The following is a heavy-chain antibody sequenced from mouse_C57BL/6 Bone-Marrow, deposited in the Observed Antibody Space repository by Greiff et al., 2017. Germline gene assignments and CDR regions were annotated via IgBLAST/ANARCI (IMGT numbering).Heavy chain of an antibody. D-gene: IGHD1-1*01. Sequence: EVKLLESGAELVRPGASVKLSCTASGFNIKDYYMHWVKQRPEQGLEWIGRIDPEDGDTEYAPKFQGKATMTADTSSNTAYLQLSSLTSEDTAVYYCTTDYYGSSSWFAYWGQGTLVTVSA. CDR3: TTDYYGSSSWFAY. CDR2: IDPEDGDT. CDR1: GFNIKDYY. J-gene: IGHJ3*01. V-gene: IGHV14-1*01.